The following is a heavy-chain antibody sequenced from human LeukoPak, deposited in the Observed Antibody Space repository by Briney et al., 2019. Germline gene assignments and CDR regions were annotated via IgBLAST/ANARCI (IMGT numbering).Heavy chain of an antibody. V-gene: IGHV4-30-2*01. CDR3: ARASGADEMYNWFDP. Sequence: PSQNLSLNCAVSGVSISSGGYYWSWIRQPPGKGLEWIGYIYHSGSSYYNPSLKSRVTLSADRSKNQFSLKLTSVTAADTAVYYCARASGADEMYNWFDPWGQGTLVIVSS. CDR2: IYHSGSS. D-gene: IGHD2-8*02. J-gene: IGHJ5*02. CDR1: GVSISSGGYY.